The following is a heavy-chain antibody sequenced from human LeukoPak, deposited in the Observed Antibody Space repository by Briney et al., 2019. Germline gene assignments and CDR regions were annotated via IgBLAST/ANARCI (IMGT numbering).Heavy chain of an antibody. CDR2: INPNSGGT. CDR1: GYTFTGYY. V-gene: IGHV1-2*02. CDR3: ARPRYYGSGSFDY. J-gene: IGHJ4*02. Sequence: ASVKVSCKASGYTFTGYYMHWVRQAPGQGLEWMGWINPNSGGTNYAQKFQGRVTMTRDTSISTAYMELSRPRSDDTAVYYCARPRYYGSGSFDYWGQGTLVTVSS. D-gene: IGHD3-10*01.